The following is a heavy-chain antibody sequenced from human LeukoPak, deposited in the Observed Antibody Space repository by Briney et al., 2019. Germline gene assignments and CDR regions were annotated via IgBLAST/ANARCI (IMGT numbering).Heavy chain of an antibody. CDR2: VSTSSSYI. J-gene: IGHJ6*03. CDR1: GFTFSRYS. Sequence: GSLRLSCAVSGFTFSRYSMNWVRQAPGKGLEWVSFVSTSSSYIYYADSVKGRFTISRDNAKNSLYLQMNSLRAEDTAVYYCARDGSIPWGYYMDVWGKGTTVTISS. D-gene: IGHD2-2*02. V-gene: IGHV3-21*01. CDR3: ARDGSIPWGYYMDV.